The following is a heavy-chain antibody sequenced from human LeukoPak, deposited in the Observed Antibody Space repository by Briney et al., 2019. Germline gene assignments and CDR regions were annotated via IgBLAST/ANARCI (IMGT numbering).Heavy chain of an antibody. Sequence: GGSLRLSCAASGFTFSSYSMNWVRQAPGKGLEWVSSISSSSTYINYADSVKGRFTISRDNAKNSLYLQMNSLRAEDTAVYYCAKETYPTTVTPYYFDYWGQGTLVTVSS. V-gene: IGHV3-21*01. CDR1: GFTFSSYS. J-gene: IGHJ4*02. CDR3: AKETYPTTVTPYYFDY. CDR2: ISSSSTYI. D-gene: IGHD4-17*01.